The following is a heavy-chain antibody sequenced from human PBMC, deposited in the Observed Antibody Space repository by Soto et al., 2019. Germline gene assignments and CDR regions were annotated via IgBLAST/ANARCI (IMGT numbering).Heavy chain of an antibody. J-gene: IGHJ4*02. Sequence: QVQLVQSGAEVKKPGASVKVSCKASGYTFTSYYMHWVRQAPGQGLEWMGIINPSGGSTSYAQKFQGRVTMTRDTSTSTVYMELSSLRSEDTAVYYCARDQPPGYCTNGVCSAHPTRFDYWGQGTLVTVSS. V-gene: IGHV1-46*01. CDR1: GYTFTSYY. D-gene: IGHD2-8*01. CDR2: INPSGGST. CDR3: ARDQPPGYCTNGVCSAHPTRFDY.